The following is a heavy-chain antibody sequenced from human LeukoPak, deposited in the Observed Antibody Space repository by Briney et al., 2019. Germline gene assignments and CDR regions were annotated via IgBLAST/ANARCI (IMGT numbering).Heavy chain of an antibody. J-gene: IGHJ4*02. CDR1: GYTFTSYD. Sequence: ASVKVSCKASGYTFTSYDINWVRQATGQGLEWMGWMNPNTGNTGYAQKFQGSVTMTRNTSISTAYMELSSLRSEDTAVYYCERGSSWYNYWGQGTLVTVSS. CDR3: ERGSSWYNY. D-gene: IGHD6-13*01. V-gene: IGHV1-8*01. CDR2: MNPNTGNT.